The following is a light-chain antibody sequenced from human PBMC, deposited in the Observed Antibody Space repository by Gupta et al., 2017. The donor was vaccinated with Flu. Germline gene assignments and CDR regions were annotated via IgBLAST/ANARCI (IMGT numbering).Light chain of an antibody. J-gene: IGKJ2*01. CDR1: QSLLHSNGYNY. Sequence: DIVRTQSPLSLPVTPGEPASISCRSSQSLLHSNGYNYLDWYLQKPGQSPQLLIYLGSNRASGVPDRFSGSGSGTDFTLKIRRVEAEDVGVYYCMQALQTPLTFGKGTKLEIK. V-gene: IGKV2-28*01. CDR2: LGS. CDR3: MQALQTPLT.